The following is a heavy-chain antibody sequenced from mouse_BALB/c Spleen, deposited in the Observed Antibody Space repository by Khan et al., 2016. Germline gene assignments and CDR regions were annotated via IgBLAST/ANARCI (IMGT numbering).Heavy chain of an antibody. Sequence: EVKLEVSGGGLVQPGGSMKLSCAASGFTFSDAWMDWVRQSPERGLEWVADIRGETNNHAIYYAESVKGRFSISRADSKSSVYLQMNSLRAEDTGIYYGTLYDNDAVDYWGQGTSVTVSS. CDR1: GFTFSDAW. CDR2: IRGETNNHAI. CDR3: TLYDNDAVDY. J-gene: IGHJ4*01. V-gene: IGHV6-6*01. D-gene: IGHD2-3*01.